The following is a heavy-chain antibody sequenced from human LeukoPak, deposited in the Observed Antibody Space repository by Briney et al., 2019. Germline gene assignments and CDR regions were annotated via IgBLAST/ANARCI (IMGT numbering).Heavy chain of an antibody. J-gene: IGHJ6*02. Sequence: PEGSLRLSCAASGFTFSSYSMNWVRQAPGKGLEWVSSISSSSSYIYYADSVKGRFTISRDNAKNSLYLQMNSLRAEDTAVYYCARAGYYGSGSYIYYYGMDVWGQGTTVTVSS. CDR1: GFTFSSYS. D-gene: IGHD3-10*01. CDR2: ISSSSSYI. CDR3: ARAGYYGSGSYIYYYGMDV. V-gene: IGHV3-21*01.